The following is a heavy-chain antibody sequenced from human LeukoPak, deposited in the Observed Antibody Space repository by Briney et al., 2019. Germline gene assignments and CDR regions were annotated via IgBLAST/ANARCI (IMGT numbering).Heavy chain of an antibody. CDR1: GFTVSSNY. Sequence: GGSLKLSCAMSGFTVSSNYMSWVRQAPGKGLEWVSVIYSGGITDYAYSVKGRFTISRDNSKNTLHLQMNNLRAEDTAVYYCARVVIRPYYFDYWGQGTLVTVSS. J-gene: IGHJ4*02. CDR3: ARVVIRPYYFDY. D-gene: IGHD4-23*01. V-gene: IGHV3-66*01. CDR2: IYSGGIT.